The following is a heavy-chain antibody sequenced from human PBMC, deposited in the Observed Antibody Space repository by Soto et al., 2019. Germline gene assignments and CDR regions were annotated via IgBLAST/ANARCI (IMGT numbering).Heavy chain of an antibody. CDR1: GFTFNNYW. D-gene: IGHD6-19*01. J-gene: IGHJ3*02. V-gene: IGHV3-74*01. CDR3: TRVDGSGWYGFAFDI. Sequence: GGSLRLSCAASGFTFNNYWMHWVRQAPGKGLVWVSRIDGEGSSINYGDSVKGRFTISRDNAKNTLYLQMNSLRAEDTAVYYCTRVDGSGWYGFAFDIWGQGTMVTVSS. CDR2: IDGEGSSI.